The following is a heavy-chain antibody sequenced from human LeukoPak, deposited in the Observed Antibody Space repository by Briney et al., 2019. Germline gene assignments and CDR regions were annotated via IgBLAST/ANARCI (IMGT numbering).Heavy chain of an antibody. Sequence: ASVKVSCKASGYTFTGYYMHWVRQAPEEGLEWMGWINPNNAGTNYAPKFQGRVTMTRDTSISTAYMELSSLRSDDTAVYYCARFPSLLPFDYWGQGTLVTVSS. J-gene: IGHJ4*02. CDR1: GYTFTGYY. CDR2: INPNNAGT. CDR3: ARFPSLLPFDY. D-gene: IGHD1-26*01. V-gene: IGHV1-2*02.